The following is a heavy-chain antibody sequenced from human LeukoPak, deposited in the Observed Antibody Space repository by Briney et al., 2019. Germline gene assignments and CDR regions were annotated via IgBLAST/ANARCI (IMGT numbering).Heavy chain of an antibody. J-gene: IGHJ6*03. CDR2: ISAYNGNT. V-gene: IGHV1-18*01. CDR3: ARLAVYYGSGSYQGWDYYYMDV. CDR1: GYTFTSYG. Sequence: GASVKVSCKASGYTFTSYGISWVRQAPGQGLEWMGWISAYNGNTNYAQKLQGRVTMTTDTSTSTAYMGLRSLRSADTAVYYCARLAVYYGSGSYQGWDYYYMDVWGKGTTVTVSS. D-gene: IGHD3-10*01.